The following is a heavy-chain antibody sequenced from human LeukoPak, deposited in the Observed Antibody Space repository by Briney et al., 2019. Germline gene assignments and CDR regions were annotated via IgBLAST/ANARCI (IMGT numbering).Heavy chain of an antibody. D-gene: IGHD2-21*02. Sequence: GGSLRLPCAASGFTFSSYSMNWVRQAPGKGLEWVSGISWNSGSIAYADSVKGRFTISRDNAKNSLYLQMNSLRAEDMALYYCAKGSNVVVTGTPDSWGQGTLVTVSS. J-gene: IGHJ4*02. CDR3: AKGSNVVVTGTPDS. V-gene: IGHV3-9*03. CDR2: ISWNSGSI. CDR1: GFTFSSYS.